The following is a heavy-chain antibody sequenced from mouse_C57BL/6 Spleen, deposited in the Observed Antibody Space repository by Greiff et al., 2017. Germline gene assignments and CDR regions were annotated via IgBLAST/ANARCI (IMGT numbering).Heavy chain of an antibody. J-gene: IGHJ4*01. V-gene: IGHV10-1*01. CDR3: VRQGMDY. CDR1: GFSFNTYA. Sequence: EVKVVESGGGLVQPKGSLKPSCAASGFSFNTYAMNWVRQAPGKGLEWVARIRSKSNNYATYYADSVKDRFTISRDDSESMLYLQMNNLKTEDTAMYYCVRQGMDYWGQGTSVTVSS. CDR2: IRSKSNNYAT.